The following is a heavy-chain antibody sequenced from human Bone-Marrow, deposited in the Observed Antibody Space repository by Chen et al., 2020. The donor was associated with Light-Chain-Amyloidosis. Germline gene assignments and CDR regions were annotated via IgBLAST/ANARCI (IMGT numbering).Heavy chain of an antibody. Sequence: QVQMVQSGDEVRKPGASVKVSCKASGYNFVSFGINWVRQAPGQGLEWMAWISGYDGKTKYAEKCQGRPTITTDTSTSTGYMGLRSLTSDDTSLYFCARSVYYGALVGVCGFDVWGQGTMVTVSS. CDR3: ARSVYYGALVGVCGFDV. D-gene: IGHD4-17*01. J-gene: IGHJ3*01. V-gene: IGHV1-18*04. CDR1: GYNFVSFG. CDR2: ISGYDGKT.